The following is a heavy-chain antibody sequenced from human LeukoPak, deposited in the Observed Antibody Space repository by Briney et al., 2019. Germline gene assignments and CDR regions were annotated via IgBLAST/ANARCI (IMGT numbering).Heavy chain of an antibody. CDR1: GLTFSSDG. CDR3: AKAVAATGHYYFGMDV. D-gene: IGHD6-19*01. CDR2: IWFDGSNK. J-gene: IGHJ6*02. V-gene: IGHV3-33*06. Sequence: GGSLRLSCTASGLTFSSDGMHWVRHAPGKGLEWVAVIWFDGSNKYYADSVKGRPTISRDNSKSTLYLQMNSLRAEDTAVYYCAKAVAATGHYYFGMDVWGQGTTVTVSS.